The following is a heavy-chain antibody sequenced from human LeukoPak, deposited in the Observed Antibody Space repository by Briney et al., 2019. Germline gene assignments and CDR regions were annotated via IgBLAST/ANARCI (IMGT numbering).Heavy chain of an antibody. CDR1: GGTFSSYA. J-gene: IGHJ4*02. V-gene: IGHV1-69*01. D-gene: IGHD2-2*01. Sequence: SVKVSCKASGGTFSSYAISWVRQAPGQGLEWMGGIIPIFGTANYAQKFQGRVTITADESTSTAYMELSSLRSDDTAVYYCARQGSDIVVVPAAINFDYWGQGTLVTVSS. CDR3: ARQGSDIVVVPAAINFDY. CDR2: IIPIFGTA.